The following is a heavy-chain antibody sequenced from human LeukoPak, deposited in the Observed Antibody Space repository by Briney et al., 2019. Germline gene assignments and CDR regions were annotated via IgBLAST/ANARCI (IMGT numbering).Heavy chain of an antibody. CDR3: ARVEGAVWQYFQH. D-gene: IGHD1-26*01. CDR1: GGSISSSSYY. J-gene: IGHJ1*01. V-gene: IGHV4-39*07. CDR2: IYYSGST. Sequence: SETLSLTCTVSGGSISSSSYYWGWIRQPPGKGLEWIGSIYYSGSTYYNPSLKSRVTMSVDKSKNQFSLNLTSVTAADTAVYYCARVEGAVWQYFQHWGQGTLVTVSS.